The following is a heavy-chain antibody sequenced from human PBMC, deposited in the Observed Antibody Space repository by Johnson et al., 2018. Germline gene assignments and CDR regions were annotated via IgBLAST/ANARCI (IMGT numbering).Heavy chain of an antibody. CDR3: ARDDADAFEI. V-gene: IGHV3-20*04. CDR1: GFTFDNYA. J-gene: IGHJ3*02. Sequence: VQLVESGGGVVRPGGSLILSCAASGFTFDNYAMSWVRQGPGKWLEWVSGINWNGGRTGYADSVKGRFTISRYNAENSLFLRMNSLKPEDTALYYCARDDADAFEIWGQGTMVTGFS. D-gene: IGHD2-2*01. CDR2: INWNGGRT.